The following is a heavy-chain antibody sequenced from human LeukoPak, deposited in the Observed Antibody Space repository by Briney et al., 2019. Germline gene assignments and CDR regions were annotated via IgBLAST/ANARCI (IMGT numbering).Heavy chain of an antibody. CDR1: GFTVSSNY. CDR2: IYSGGST. CDR3: ARAGNGRFDP. D-gene: IGHD4-23*01. J-gene: IGHJ5*02. V-gene: IGHV3-53*01. Sequence: TGGSLRLSCAASGFTVSSNYMSWVRQAPGKGLEWVSAIYSGGSTYYADSVKGRFTISRDNSKNTLYLQMNSLRAEDTAVYYCARAGNGRFDPWGQGTLVTVSS.